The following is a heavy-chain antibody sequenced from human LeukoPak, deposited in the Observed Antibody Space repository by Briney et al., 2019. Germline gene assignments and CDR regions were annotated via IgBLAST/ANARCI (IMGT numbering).Heavy chain of an antibody. Sequence: SETLSLTCTVSGGSISSYYWSWIRQPPGKGLEWIGYIYYGGSTNYNPSLKSRVTISVDTSKNQFSLKLSSVTAADTAVYYCARVVGSGAWFDPWGQGTLVTVSS. CDR2: IYYGGST. CDR3: ARVVGSGAWFDP. V-gene: IGHV4-59*01. CDR1: GGSISSYY. D-gene: IGHD3-10*01. J-gene: IGHJ5*02.